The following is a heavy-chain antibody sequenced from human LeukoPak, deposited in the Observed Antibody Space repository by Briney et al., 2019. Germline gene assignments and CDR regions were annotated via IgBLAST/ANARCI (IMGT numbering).Heavy chain of an antibody. CDR2: ISYDGSNK. D-gene: IGHD1-14*01. CDR1: GFTFSSYG. V-gene: IGHV3-30*18. Sequence: GGSLRLSCAASGFTFSSYGVHWVRQAPGKGLEWVAVISYDGSNKYYADSVKGRFTISRDNSKNTLYLQMNSLRAEDTAVYYCAKDGVNRGFDYWGQGTLVTVSS. J-gene: IGHJ4*02. CDR3: AKDGVNRGFDY.